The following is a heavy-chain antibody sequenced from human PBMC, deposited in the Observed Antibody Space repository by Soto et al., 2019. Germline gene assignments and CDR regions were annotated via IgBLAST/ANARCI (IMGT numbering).Heavy chain of an antibody. V-gene: IGHV3-30*04. CDR1: GFSFSSYA. CDR2: ISHDGMNK. D-gene: IGHD6-19*01. CDR3: ARDMYSSDYFVKWFEP. Sequence: QVRLVKSGGGVVQPGRSLRLSCTASGFSFSSYAMYWFRQPPGKGLEWVAVISHDGMNKHYADSVKGRVTVSRDNSNHSLDLQLNSLRGEDTAMYYCARDMYSSDYFVKWFEPWGQGTLVTVSS. J-gene: IGHJ5*02.